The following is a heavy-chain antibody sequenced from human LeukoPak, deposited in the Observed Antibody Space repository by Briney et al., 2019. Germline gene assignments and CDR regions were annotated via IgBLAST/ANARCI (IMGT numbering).Heavy chain of an antibody. CDR3: ARAWFSSGWYPFDN. D-gene: IGHD6-19*01. CDR1: GGSIGSYH. CDR2: IYYNGNT. Sequence: SETLSLTCTVSGGSIGSYHWNWIRQPPGKGLEWIGYIYYNGNTNYNPSLKSRVTISSDTSKNQFSLKLTSVTAADTAVYYCARAWFSSGWYPFDNWGQGTLVTVSS. V-gene: IGHV4-59*01. J-gene: IGHJ4*02.